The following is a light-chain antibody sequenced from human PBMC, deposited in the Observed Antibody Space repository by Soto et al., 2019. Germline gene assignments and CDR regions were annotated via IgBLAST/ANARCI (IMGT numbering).Light chain of an antibody. J-gene: IGKJ5*01. CDR3: QQRSNWPIT. Sequence: EIVLTQSPVILSLSPGERATLSCRASETVTSNYLAWYQQKPGQAPRLLIYGASNRATGIPDRFSGSGSGTDFTLTISSLEPEDFAVYYCQQRSNWPITFGQGTRLEIK. V-gene: IGKV3D-20*02. CDR1: ETVTSNY. CDR2: GAS.